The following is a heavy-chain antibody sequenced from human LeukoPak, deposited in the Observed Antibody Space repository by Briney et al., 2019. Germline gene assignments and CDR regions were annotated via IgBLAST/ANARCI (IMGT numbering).Heavy chain of an antibody. D-gene: IGHD3-10*01. J-gene: IGHJ6*04. CDR3: ARLVNTYYYSSGMDV. V-gene: IGHV5-51*01. Sequence: GESLKISCKGSGYSFNTYWIGWVRQMPGKGLEWMGIIYPGDSDTKYSPSFQGQVTISADKSISTAYLQWSSLKASDTAMYCCARLVNTYYYSSGMDVWGKGTTVTISS. CDR2: IYPGDSDT. CDR1: GYSFNTYW.